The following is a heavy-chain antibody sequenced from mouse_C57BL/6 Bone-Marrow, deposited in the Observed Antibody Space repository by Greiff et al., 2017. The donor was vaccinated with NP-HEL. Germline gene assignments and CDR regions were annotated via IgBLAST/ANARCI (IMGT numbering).Heavy chain of an antibody. D-gene: IGHD1-1*01. Sequence: EVQLQQSGPELVKPGASVKIPCKASGYTFTDYNMDWVKQSHGKSLEWIGDINPNNGGTIYNQKFKGKATLTVDKSSSTAYMELRSLTSEDTAVYYCARAYYGSRGFDYWGQGTTLTVSS. CDR3: ARAYYGSRGFDY. V-gene: IGHV1-18*01. CDR1: GYTFTDYN. J-gene: IGHJ2*01. CDR2: INPNNGGT.